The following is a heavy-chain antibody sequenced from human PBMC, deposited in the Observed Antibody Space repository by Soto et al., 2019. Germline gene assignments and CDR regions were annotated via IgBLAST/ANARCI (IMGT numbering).Heavy chain of an antibody. CDR3: ARRAGNRRGYPIDS. CDR2: IYYSGST. J-gene: IGHJ4*02. Sequence: QVQLQESGPGLVKPSQTLSLTCAVSGGSIRSDGSYWPWIRQLPGGGLEWIGYIYYSGSTSYNPSLESRASISVDSSENQFSLRLTSVTAADTAVYYCARRAGNRRGYPIDSWGQGTLVTVSS. D-gene: IGHD5-18*01. CDR1: GGSIRSDGSY. V-gene: IGHV4-31*11.